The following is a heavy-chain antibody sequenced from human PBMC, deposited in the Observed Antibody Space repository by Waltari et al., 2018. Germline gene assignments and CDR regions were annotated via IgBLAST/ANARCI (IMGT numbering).Heavy chain of an antibody. CDR3: ASVSTTYYYYGMDV. V-gene: IGHV3-66*02. Sequence: EVQVVESGGGLVQPGGSLRLSCAASGFTVSRKYMSWVRRAPGKGLEWVSGSYSIDRSYYADSGKGRFTISRDNSKNTLYLQMNSRRSDDTAVYYCASVSTTYYYYGMDVWGQGTTVTVSS. CDR2: SYSIDRS. CDR1: GFTVSRKY. D-gene: IGHD2-2*01. J-gene: IGHJ6*02.